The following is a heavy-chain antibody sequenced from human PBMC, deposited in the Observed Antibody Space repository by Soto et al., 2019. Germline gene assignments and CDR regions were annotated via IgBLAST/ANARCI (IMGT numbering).Heavy chain of an antibody. J-gene: IGHJ4*02. CDR1: GYTFTSYD. Sequence: ASVKVSCKASGYTFTSYDINWVRQATGPGFEWMGWMNPNSGNTGYAQKFEGRVTMTRNTSISTAYMELSSLTSEDTAVYYCARSVIASAYWGQGTLVTVSS. CDR3: ARSVIASAY. CDR2: MNPNSGNT. V-gene: IGHV1-8*01. D-gene: IGHD2-21*01.